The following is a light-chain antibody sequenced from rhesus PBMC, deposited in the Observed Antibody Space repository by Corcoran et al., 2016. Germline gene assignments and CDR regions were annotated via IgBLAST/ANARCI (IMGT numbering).Light chain of an antibody. CDR2: KAA. J-gene: IGKJ1*01. CDR1: HGISSW. CDR3: QKGSNLWT. V-gene: IGKV1S11*01. Sequence: IQMTQSPSSLSSSVGDTVTITCRACHGISSWLAWYQPKQWKDPKLLIYKAASLQSGAPSRSRCSGSGTDLTLPIRSLGPDDVGVYYFQKGSNLWTLGRGTKVEIK.